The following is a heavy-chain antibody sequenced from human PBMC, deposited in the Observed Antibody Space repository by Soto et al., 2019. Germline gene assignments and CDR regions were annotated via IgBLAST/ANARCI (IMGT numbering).Heavy chain of an antibody. CDR1: GGSISSGGYS. CDR3: ARDQLKGNWFDP. CDR2: IYNSGST. J-gene: IGHJ5*02. Sequence: QLQLQESGSGLVRPSQTLSLTCAVSGGSISSGGYSWNWIRQPPGKGLEWIGYIYNSGSTLYNPSLKSRVTISVDKSKNQFSLKLSSVTAADTAVYYCARDQLKGNWFDPWGQGTLVTVSS. V-gene: IGHV4-30-2*01. D-gene: IGHD1-1*01.